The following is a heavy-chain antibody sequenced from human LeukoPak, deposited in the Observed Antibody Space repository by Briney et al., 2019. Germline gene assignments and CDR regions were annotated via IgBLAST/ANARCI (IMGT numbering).Heavy chain of an antibody. CDR2: ISAYNGNT. V-gene: IGHV1-18*01. Sequence: ASVKVSCKASGYTFTSYGISWVRQAPGQGLEWMGWISAYNGNTNYAQKLQATLPIPTATSTSPAYIDLRSLRSDDPAVYYCARDATRGYSYGYGNWFDPWGQGTLVTVSS. D-gene: IGHD5-18*01. J-gene: IGHJ5*02. CDR3: ARDATRGYSYGYGNWFDP. CDR1: GYTFTSYG.